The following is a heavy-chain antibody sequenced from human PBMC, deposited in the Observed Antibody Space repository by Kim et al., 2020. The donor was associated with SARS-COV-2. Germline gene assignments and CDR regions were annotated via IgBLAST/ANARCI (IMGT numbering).Heavy chain of an antibody. J-gene: IGHJ5*02. Sequence: SETLSLTCAVSGGPISSSNWWSWVRQPPGKGLEWIGEIYHSGSTNYNPSLKSRFTISVDKSKNQFSLKLSSVTAADTAVYYCARSYLMTTVATLDVRIIDPWGQETLETVSS. D-gene: IGHD4-17*01. CDR2: IYHSGST. CDR1: GGPISSSNW. V-gene: IGHV4-4*02. CDR3: ARSYLMTTVATLDVRIIDP.